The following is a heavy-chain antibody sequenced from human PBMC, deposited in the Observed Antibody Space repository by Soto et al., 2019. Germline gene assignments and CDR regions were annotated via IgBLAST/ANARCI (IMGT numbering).Heavy chain of an antibody. CDR1: GYTFTSYG. J-gene: IGHJ4*02. CDR2: ISAYNGNT. CDR3: ASDNPGDYAGRAPPSPFDD. D-gene: IGHD4-17*01. V-gene: IGHV1-18*04. Sequence: ASVKASCKGSGYTFTSYGLSWVRPAPGQVLEWMGWISAYNGNTNYAQKLQGRVTMTTDTSTSTAYMELRSLRSDDTAGYYCASDNPGDYAGRAPPSPFDDWGQGTLVT.